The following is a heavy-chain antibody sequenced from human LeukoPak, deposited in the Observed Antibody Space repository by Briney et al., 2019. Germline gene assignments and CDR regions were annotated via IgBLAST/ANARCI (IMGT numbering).Heavy chain of an antibody. D-gene: IGHD3-16*01. CDR2: IKSKLFNSET. J-gene: IGHJ4*02. CDR1: GFTFYDSA. Sequence: GGSLRLSCAASGFTFYDSAIHWVRQAPGKGLEWLGRIKSKLFNSETAYVNSVKGRFTIYKDDSKNMAFLAMNKLKTDDTALYYCFRYEETSGRFGDSWGQGALVTVSS. CDR3: FRYEETSGRFGDS. V-gene: IGHV3-73*01.